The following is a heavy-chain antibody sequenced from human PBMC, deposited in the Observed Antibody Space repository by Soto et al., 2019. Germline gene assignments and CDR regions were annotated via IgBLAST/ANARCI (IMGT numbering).Heavy chain of an antibody. CDR3: ARDDETAGLGMDV. CDR2: IYYSGST. Sequence: QVQLQESGPGLVKPSQTLSLTCTVSGGSISSGGYYWVWIRQYPGKGLEWIGYIYYSGSTYYNPSLMSRVSISVDTSKKRFSLKLSSVTVAATAVYYWARDDETAGLGMDVWGQGTTVTVSS. V-gene: IGHV4-31*03. J-gene: IGHJ6*02. CDR1: GGSISSGGYY.